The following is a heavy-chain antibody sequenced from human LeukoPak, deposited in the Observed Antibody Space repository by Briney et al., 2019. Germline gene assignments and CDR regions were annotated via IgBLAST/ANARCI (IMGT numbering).Heavy chain of an antibody. CDR1: GFTFSTFA. V-gene: IGHV3-23*01. D-gene: IGHD3-10*01. J-gene: IGHJ4*02. CDR3: AKGERGLLWFGELFYYFEY. Sequence: GGSLRLSCAASGFTFSTFAMIWVRQPPGKGLEWVSSIFPSGGEIHYADSVRGRFTISRDNSKSTLSLQMNSLRAEDTAVYYCAKGERGLLWFGELFYYFEYWGQGTLVTVSS. CDR2: IFPSGGEI.